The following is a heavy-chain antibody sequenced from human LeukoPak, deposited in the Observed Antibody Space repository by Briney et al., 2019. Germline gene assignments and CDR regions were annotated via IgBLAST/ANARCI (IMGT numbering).Heavy chain of an antibody. V-gene: IGHV1-46*01. CDR2: INPSGGST. Sequence: ASVKVSCKASGYTFTGYYMHWVRQAPGQGLEWMGIINPSGGSTSYAQKFQGRVTMTRDTSTSTVYMELSSLRSEDTAVYYCARATGYYNGYFYYGMDVWGQGTTVTVSS. J-gene: IGHJ6*02. CDR3: ARATGYYNGYFYYGMDV. D-gene: IGHD3-9*01. CDR1: GYTFTGYY.